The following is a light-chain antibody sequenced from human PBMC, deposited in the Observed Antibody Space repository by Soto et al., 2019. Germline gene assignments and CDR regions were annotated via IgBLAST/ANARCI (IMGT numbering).Light chain of an antibody. CDR2: DVS. V-gene: IGLV2-14*01. Sequence: QSALTQPASVSGSPGQSITISCTGTSSDVGGYNYVSWYQQHPGKAPKLMIDDVSNRPSGVSNRFSGSKSGNTASLTISGLQAEDEADYYCSSYTSISTLVVFGGGTKVTVL. CDR3: SSYTSISTLVV. J-gene: IGLJ2*01. CDR1: SSDVGGYNY.